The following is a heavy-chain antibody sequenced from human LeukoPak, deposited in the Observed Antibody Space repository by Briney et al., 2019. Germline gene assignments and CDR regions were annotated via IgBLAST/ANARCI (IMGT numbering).Heavy chain of an antibody. J-gene: IGHJ4*02. D-gene: IGHD4-23*01. CDR2: IIPIFGTA. V-gene: IGHV1-69*01. CDR3: ARDRTVVTNYFDY. Sequence: SVKVSCKASGGTFSSYAISWVRQAPGQGLEWMGGIIPIFGTANYAQKFRGRVTITADESTSTAYMELSSLRSEDTAVYYCARDRTVVTNYFDYWGQGTLVTVSS. CDR1: GGTFSSYA.